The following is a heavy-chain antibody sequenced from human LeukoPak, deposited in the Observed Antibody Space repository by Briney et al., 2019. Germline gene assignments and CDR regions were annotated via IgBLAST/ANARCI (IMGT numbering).Heavy chain of an antibody. CDR2: TYYSGST. V-gene: IGHV4-30-4*01. CDR1: GGSISSGDYC. CDR3: ARPYYYDSRIDP. Sequence: SETLSLTCTVSGGSISSGDYCWNWIRQPPGKGLEWIGYTYYSGSTYYNPSLKSRVTISVDTSKNQFSLKLSSVTAADTAVYYCARPYYYDSRIDPWGQGTLVTVSS. J-gene: IGHJ5*02. D-gene: IGHD3-22*01.